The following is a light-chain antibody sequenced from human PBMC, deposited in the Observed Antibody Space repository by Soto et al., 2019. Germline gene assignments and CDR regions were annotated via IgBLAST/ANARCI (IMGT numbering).Light chain of an antibody. Sequence: QSVLTQPPSASGAPGQRVTISCSGSSSNIGRNAVNWYRQLPGTAPRLLIYTNDLRPSGVPDRFSASRSGTSASLAISGLQSEHEANFYCATWDDSLDGPVFGGGTKLTVL. V-gene: IGLV1-44*01. J-gene: IGLJ2*01. CDR3: ATWDDSLDGPV. CDR1: SSNIGRNA. CDR2: TND.